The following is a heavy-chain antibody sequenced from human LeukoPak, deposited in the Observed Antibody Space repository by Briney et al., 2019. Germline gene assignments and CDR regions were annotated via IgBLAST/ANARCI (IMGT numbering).Heavy chain of an antibody. CDR1: GYTFTGYY. CDR3: ARDSPYHTTVTTGFDY. Sequence: GASVKVSCKASGYTFTGYYMHWVRQAPGQGLEWMGWINPNSGGTNYAQKFQGRVTMTRDTSISTAYMELSRLRSDDTAVYYCARDSPYHTTVTTGFDYWGQGTPVTVSS. CDR2: INPNSGGT. J-gene: IGHJ4*02. V-gene: IGHV1-2*02. D-gene: IGHD4-17*01.